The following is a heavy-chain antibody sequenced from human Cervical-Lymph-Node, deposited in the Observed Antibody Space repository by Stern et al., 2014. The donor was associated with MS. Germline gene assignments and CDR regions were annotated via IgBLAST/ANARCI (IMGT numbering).Heavy chain of an antibody. CDR1: GDFINGGDFY. V-gene: IGHV4-31*03. CDR2: IYYSGGT. J-gene: IGHJ4*02. Sequence: VQLQESGPGLVKPSQTLSLICTVSGDFINGGDFYWSWIRQHPGKGLERIGYIYYSGGTFYNPSLKSRLTISGTTSNNQFSLNLISVTAADTAVYFCSIAIPYFFFCYAVFCVPFLDYWGQGTLVTVSS. CDR3: SIAIPYFFFCYAVFCVPFLDY. D-gene: IGHD3-16*01.